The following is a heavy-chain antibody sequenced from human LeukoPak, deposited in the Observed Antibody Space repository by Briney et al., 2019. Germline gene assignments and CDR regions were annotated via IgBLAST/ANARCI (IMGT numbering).Heavy chain of an antibody. D-gene: IGHD6-13*01. CDR3: ARGPGTPHYFDY. Sequence: ASVKVSCKASGYTFTSYDINWVRQATGQGLEWMGWMNPNSGNTGYAQKFQGRVTMTRNTSISTAYMELSSLRSDDTAVYYCARGPGTPHYFDYWGQGTLVTVSS. V-gene: IGHV1-8*01. CDR2: MNPNSGNT. J-gene: IGHJ4*02. CDR1: GYTFTSYD.